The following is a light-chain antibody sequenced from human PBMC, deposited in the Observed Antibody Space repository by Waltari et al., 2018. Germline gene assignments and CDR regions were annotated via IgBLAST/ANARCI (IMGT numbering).Light chain of an antibody. J-gene: IGKJ4*01. Sequence: VEMTQSPLSLPVTLGQPASISCRSSQSLVHSDGKTYLNWFQQRPGQSPRRLIYKVSNRDSGVPDRVSGSGSGTDFTLRISRVEAEDVGVYYCMQGTHWPLTFGGGTKVEIK. CDR2: KVS. V-gene: IGKV2-30*02. CDR1: QSLVHSDGKTY. CDR3: MQGTHWPLT.